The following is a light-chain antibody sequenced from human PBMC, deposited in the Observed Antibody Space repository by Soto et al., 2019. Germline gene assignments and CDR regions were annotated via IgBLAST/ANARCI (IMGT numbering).Light chain of an antibody. V-gene: IGLV2-11*01. J-gene: IGLJ2*01. CDR1: SSDVGGYNY. Sequence: QSALTQPRSVSGSPGQAVTISCTGTSSDVGGYNYVSWYQQHLGKAPKLMIYDVSKRPSGVPDRFSGSKSGNTASLTISGLQAEDEADYYCCPYAGSYTPHVVFGGGTKLTVL. CDR3: CPYAGSYTPHVV. CDR2: DVS.